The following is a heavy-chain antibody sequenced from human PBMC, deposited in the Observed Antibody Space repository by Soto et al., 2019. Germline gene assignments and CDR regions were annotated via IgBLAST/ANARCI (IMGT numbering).Heavy chain of an antibody. Sequence: SETLSLTCAVSGASVSSGGYYWSWIRQPPGKGLEWIGYFYSSGSTSYNPSLKSRVTISVDTSKNQFSLNLNSVTAADTAVYYCARRLGPNDFWGQGTLVTVSS. CDR2: FYSSGST. CDR1: GASVSSGGYY. D-gene: IGHD1-26*01. V-gene: IGHV4-61*08. CDR3: ARRLGPNDF. J-gene: IGHJ4*02.